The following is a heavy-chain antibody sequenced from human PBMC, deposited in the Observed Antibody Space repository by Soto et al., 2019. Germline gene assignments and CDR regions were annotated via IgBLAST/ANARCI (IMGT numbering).Heavy chain of an antibody. J-gene: IGHJ3*02. Sequence: EVQLLESGGGLVRPGGSLRLSCAASGFTFSSYTMTWVRQAPGERLKWISSIVGSGDNTYYADSVKGRFTISRDNSKTTLYLQMNSLRAEDTAVYYCAKYYYGSGSIRAFDIWGQGTMVTVSS. CDR2: IVGSGDNT. V-gene: IGHV3-23*01. CDR3: AKYYYGSGSIRAFDI. CDR1: GFTFSSYT. D-gene: IGHD3-10*01.